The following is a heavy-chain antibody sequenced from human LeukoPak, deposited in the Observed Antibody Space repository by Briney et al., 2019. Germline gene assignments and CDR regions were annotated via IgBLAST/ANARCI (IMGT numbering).Heavy chain of an antibody. CDR1: GFTFSSYS. V-gene: IGHV3-48*04. J-gene: IGHJ4*02. Sequence: GGSLRLSCAASGFTFSSYSMNWVRQAPGKGLEWVSYISSSSSTIYYADSVKGRFTISRDNAKNSLYLQMNSLRAEDTAVYYCARDLGSSSWLYYFDYWGQGTLVTVSS. CDR3: ARDLGSSSWLYYFDY. CDR2: ISSSSSTI. D-gene: IGHD6-13*01.